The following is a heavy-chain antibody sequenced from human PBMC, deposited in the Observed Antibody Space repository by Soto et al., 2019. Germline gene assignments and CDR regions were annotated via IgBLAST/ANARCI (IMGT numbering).Heavy chain of an antibody. Sequence: SDTLCLTCTVYGGSISSIIYYWGWIRQPPGKGLEWIGSIYYSGSTYYNPSLKSRVTISVDTSKNQFSLKLSSVTAADTAVYYCARHYTDYYYYMDVWGKGTTVTVSS. CDR3: ARHYTDYYYYMDV. CDR1: GGSISSIIYY. CDR2: IYYSGST. V-gene: IGHV4-39*01. J-gene: IGHJ6*03.